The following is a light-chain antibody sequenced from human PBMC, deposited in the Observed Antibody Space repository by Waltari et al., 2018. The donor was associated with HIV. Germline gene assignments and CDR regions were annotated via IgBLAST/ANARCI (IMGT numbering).Light chain of an antibody. V-gene: IGLV3-10*01. J-gene: IGLJ3*02. CDR3: YSTDSSDWV. CDR2: EDS. CDR1: ALPKKY. Sequence: SYELTQPPSVSVSPGQTARITCSGDALPKKYAYWYQQKSGQAPVLVIYEDSKRPSGFPDGFPGSSSGTMATLTISGAQVEDEADYDCYSTDSSDWVFGGGTKLTVL.